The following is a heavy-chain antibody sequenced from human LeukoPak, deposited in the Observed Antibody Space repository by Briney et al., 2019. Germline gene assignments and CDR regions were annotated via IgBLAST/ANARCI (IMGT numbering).Heavy chain of an antibody. CDR3: AKDLSKFAY. Sequence: GGSLRLSCAASGFTFSSYAMSWVRQAPGKGPEWVSGNSDSGDDTYYADSVKGRFTISRDNSKKTLYLQMNSLRAEDMAVYYCAKDLSKFAYWGQGALVTVSS. V-gene: IGHV3-23*01. CDR1: GFTFSSYA. D-gene: IGHD2-21*01. CDR2: NSDSGDDT. J-gene: IGHJ4*02.